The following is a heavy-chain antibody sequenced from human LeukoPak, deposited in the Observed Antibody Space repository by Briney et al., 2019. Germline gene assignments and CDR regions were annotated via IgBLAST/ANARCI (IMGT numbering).Heavy chain of an antibody. CDR1: GGSISSYY. Sequence: RSETLSLTCTVSGGSISSYYWSWIRQPPGKGLEWIGYIYYSGSTNYNPSLKSRVTISVDTSKNQFSLKLNSVTAADTAVYYCASIDRDYGGNSVDAFDIWGQGTMVTVSS. J-gene: IGHJ3*02. CDR2: IYYSGST. D-gene: IGHD4-23*01. V-gene: IGHV4-59*08. CDR3: ASIDRDYGGNSVDAFDI.